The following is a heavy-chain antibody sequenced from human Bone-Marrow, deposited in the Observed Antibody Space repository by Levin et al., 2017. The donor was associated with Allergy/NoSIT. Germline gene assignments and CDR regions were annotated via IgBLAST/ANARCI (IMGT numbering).Heavy chain of an antibody. CDR2: IYYRGNT. CDR3: ARGIAWHFDY. J-gene: IGHJ4*02. D-gene: IGHD2-21*01. CDR1: GGSVTSDSSY. V-gene: IGHV4-61*01. Sequence: SETLSLTCTVSGGSVTSDSSYWNWFRQSPGKGLEWIAYIYYRGNTNYNPSLKSRVSTAVDASKNQFSLKLSSVTAADTAVYFCARGIAWHFDYWGQGSLVAVSS.